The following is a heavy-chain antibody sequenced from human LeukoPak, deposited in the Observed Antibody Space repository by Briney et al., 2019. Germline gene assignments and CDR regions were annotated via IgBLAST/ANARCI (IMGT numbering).Heavy chain of an antibody. CDR1: GFTFSSYA. CDR2: ISYDGSNK. CDR3: ARGFGLLYFDY. D-gene: IGHD5-18*01. V-gene: IGHV3-30-3*01. Sequence: GGFLRLSCAASGFTFSSYAMHWVRQAPGKGLEWVAVISYDGSNKYYADSVKGRFTISRDNSKNTLYLQMNSLRAEDTAVYYCARGFGLLYFDYWGQGTLVTVSS. J-gene: IGHJ4*02.